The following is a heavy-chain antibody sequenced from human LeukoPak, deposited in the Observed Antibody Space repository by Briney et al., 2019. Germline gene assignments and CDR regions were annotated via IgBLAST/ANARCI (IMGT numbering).Heavy chain of an antibody. J-gene: IGHJ6*03. Sequence: GASVKVSCKASGGTFSSYAISWVRQAPGQGLEWMGWISAYNGNTNYAQKLQGRVTMTTDTSTSTAYMELRSLRSDDTAVYYCARDAGYGSYYYYYMDVWGKGTTVTVSS. CDR2: ISAYNGNT. CDR3: ARDAGYGSYYYYYMDV. D-gene: IGHD3-10*01. V-gene: IGHV1-18*01. CDR1: GGTFSSYA.